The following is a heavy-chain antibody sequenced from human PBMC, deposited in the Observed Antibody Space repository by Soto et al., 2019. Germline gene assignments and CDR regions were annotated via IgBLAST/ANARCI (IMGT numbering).Heavy chain of an antibody. V-gene: IGHV3-30*18. CDR3: AKAVPPFVVVTASDY. Sequence: GGSLRLSCAASGFTFRNFGMYWVRQAPGKGLEWVAVISYDGTNKYYADSVKGRFTISRDNSKNTLYLQINSLRAEDTAVYYCAKAVPPFVVVTASDYWGQGTLVTVSS. CDR1: GFTFRNFG. J-gene: IGHJ4*02. CDR2: ISYDGTNK. D-gene: IGHD2-21*02.